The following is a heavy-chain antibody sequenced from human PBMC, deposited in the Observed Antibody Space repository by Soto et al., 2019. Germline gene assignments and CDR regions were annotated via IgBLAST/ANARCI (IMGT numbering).Heavy chain of an antibody. D-gene: IGHD3-3*01. CDR1: GFTFSSYA. Sequence: GGSLRLSCVASGFTFSSYAMHWVRQAPGQGLEWVAVISYDGSNKYYADSVKGRFTISRDNSKNTLYLQLNSLRAEDTAVYYCARDKRDLRFLEWSYYFDYWGQGTLVTVSS. CDR2: ISYDGSNK. V-gene: IGHV3-30-3*01. J-gene: IGHJ4*02. CDR3: ARDKRDLRFLEWSYYFDY.